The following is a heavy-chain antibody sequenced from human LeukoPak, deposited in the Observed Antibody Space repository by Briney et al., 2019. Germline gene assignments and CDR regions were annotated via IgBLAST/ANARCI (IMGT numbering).Heavy chain of an antibody. CDR3: AKGRGYSYGPYLDY. V-gene: IGHV3-30*02. CDR2: IRHDGNSK. J-gene: IGHJ4*02. Sequence: GGSLRLSCAASGFTFSNYSMHWVRQAPGKGLEWMTFIRHDGNSKYYADSAKGRFTISRDNSKNTVYLQMNSLRAEDTAVYYCAKGRGYSYGPYLDYWGQGTLVTVSS. CDR1: GFTFSNYS. D-gene: IGHD5-18*01.